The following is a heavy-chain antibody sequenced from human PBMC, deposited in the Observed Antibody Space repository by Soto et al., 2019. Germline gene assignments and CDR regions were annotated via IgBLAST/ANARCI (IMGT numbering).Heavy chain of an antibody. CDR2: ISGSGGST. J-gene: IGHJ6*02. V-gene: IGHV3-23*01. CDR3: AKDRGRSQWPRNSYGMDV. D-gene: IGHD6-19*01. Sequence: EVQLLESGGGLVQPGGSLRLSCAASGFTFSSYAMSWVRQAPGKGLEWVSAISGSGGSTYYADSVKGRFTISRDNSKNTLYLQMNSLRAEDTAVYYCAKDRGRSQWPRNSYGMDVWGQGTTVTVSS. CDR1: GFTFSSYA.